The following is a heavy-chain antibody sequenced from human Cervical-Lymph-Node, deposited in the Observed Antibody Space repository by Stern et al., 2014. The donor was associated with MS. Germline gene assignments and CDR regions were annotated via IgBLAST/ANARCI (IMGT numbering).Heavy chain of an antibody. CDR3: ARDYIVVVQAANDPRNYYYYGMDV. V-gene: IGHV1-46*01. D-gene: IGHD2-2*01. CDR1: GYTFTNYY. J-gene: IGHJ6*02. CDR2: INPSGGDT. Sequence: VQLVESGAEVTKPGASVKVSCKASGYTFTNYYMHWVRQAPGQGLEWMGIINPSGGDTNYAQKFQDRVTMTRDTSTSTVYMELSSLRSEDTAVYYCARDYIVVVQAANDPRNYYYYGMDVWGQGTTVTVSS.